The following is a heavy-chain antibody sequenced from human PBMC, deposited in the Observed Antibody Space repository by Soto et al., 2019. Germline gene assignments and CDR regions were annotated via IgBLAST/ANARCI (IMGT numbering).Heavy chain of an antibody. D-gene: IGHD1-1*01. CDR1: GVSLTTSGVG. J-gene: IGHJ4*02. Sequence: QITLKESGPTLVKPTRTLTLTCTFSGVSLTTSGVGVGWIRQPPGKALEWLALIYWDDDKRYRPSLKTRLTITKDTSKTQVVLTVHSMDPVYTATCYCAHSVNCGPFDYWGQGTLVTVSS. V-gene: IGHV2-5*02. CDR3: AHSVNCGPFDY. CDR2: IYWDDDK.